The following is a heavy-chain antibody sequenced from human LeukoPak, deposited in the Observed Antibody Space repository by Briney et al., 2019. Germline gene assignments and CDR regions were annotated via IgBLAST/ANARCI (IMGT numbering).Heavy chain of an antibody. CDR1: GGSISSSSYY. V-gene: IGHV4-39*07. CDR3: ARSVQCVDY. D-gene: IGHD1-1*01. CDR2: IYYSGST. Sequence: SETLSLTCTVSGGSISSSSYYWGWIRQPPGKGLEWIGSIYYSGSTYYNPSLKSRVTISVDTSKNQFSLKLSSVTAADTAVYYCARSVQCVDYWGQGTLVTVSS. J-gene: IGHJ4*02.